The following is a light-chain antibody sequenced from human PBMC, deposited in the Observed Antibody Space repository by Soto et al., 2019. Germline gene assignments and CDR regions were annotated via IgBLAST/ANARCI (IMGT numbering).Light chain of an antibody. CDR2: DVS. CDR3: SSYTSSSTLYVV. V-gene: IGLV2-14*03. Sequence: QSALTQPASVSGSPGQSITISCTGTSSDVGGYNYVAWYQQHPGKAPKLIIYDVSDRPSGISNRFSGSKSGNTASLTISVLQAEDEADYYCSSYTSSSTLYVVFGGGTKLTVL. CDR1: SSDVGGYNY. J-gene: IGLJ2*01.